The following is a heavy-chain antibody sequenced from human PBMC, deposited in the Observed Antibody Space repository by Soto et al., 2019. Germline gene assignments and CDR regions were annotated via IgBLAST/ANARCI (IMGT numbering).Heavy chain of an antibody. V-gene: IGHV3-48*02. CDR2: ISSSSSTI. Sequence: GGSLRLSCAASGFTCSSYSMNWVRQAPGKGLEWVSYISSSSSTIYYADSVKGRFTISRDNAKNSLYLQMNSLRDEDTAVYYCARILNDFWSGEYYYYGMEVWGQGTTVTVSS. J-gene: IGHJ6*02. CDR1: GFTCSSYS. D-gene: IGHD3-3*01. CDR3: ARILNDFWSGEYYYYGMEV.